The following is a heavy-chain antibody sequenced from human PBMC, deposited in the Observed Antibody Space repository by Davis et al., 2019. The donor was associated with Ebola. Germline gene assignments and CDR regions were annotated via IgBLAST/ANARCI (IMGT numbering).Heavy chain of an antibody. CDR1: GFLFSSYA. V-gene: IGHV3-23*01. CDR2: ISASGGAT. D-gene: IGHD3-10*01. CDR3: AKDLTSYYGSGDFFDY. J-gene: IGHJ4*02. Sequence: GESLKISCAASGFLFSSYAMSWVRQASGRGLEWVSSISASGGATFYADSVKGRIVMSRDNSNDTLYLRMNNLGAEDTAIYYCAKDLTSYYGSGDFFDYWGQGILVTVSS.